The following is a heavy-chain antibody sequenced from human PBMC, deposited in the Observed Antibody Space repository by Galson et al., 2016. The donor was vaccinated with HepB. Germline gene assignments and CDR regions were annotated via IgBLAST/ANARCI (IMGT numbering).Heavy chain of an antibody. J-gene: IGHJ4*02. V-gene: IGHV3-7*03. Sequence: SLRLSCAASGFTFNRYWMTWVRQAPGKGLEWVANIKQDGSEKYYVNSVKGRFTISRDNAKNSLYLQMNRLRAEDTAVYYCARAQYYYDSSGYDYWGQGALVTGSS. CDR3: ARAQYYYDSSGYDY. CDR1: GFTFNRYW. CDR2: IKQDGSEK. D-gene: IGHD3-22*01.